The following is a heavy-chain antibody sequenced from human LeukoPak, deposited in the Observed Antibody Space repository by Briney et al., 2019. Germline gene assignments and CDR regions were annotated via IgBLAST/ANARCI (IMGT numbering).Heavy chain of an antibody. CDR1: GGSITNLNYY. D-gene: IGHD3-10*01. J-gene: IGHJ3*02. Sequence: SETLSLTCTVSGGSITNLNYYWTWIRQPAGRRLEWIGRIYTSGGTNYNPSLKSRVTMSVDRSKNEISLHLASLTAADTALYYCAGRGSSSGTFDIWGPGTFVTVSS. CDR3: AGRGSSSGTFDI. CDR2: IYTSGGT. V-gene: IGHV4-61*02.